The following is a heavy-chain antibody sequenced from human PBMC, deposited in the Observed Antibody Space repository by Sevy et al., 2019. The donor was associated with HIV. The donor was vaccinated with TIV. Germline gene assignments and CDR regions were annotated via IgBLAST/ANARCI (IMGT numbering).Heavy chain of an antibody. Sequence: GGSLRLSCAASGFTFSNAWMSWVRQAPGKGLEWVGRIKSKTDGGTTDYAAPVKGRFTISRDDSKNTRYLQMNSLKTEDTAVYYCTTGSTVVVITPDYWGQGTLVTVSS. CDR3: TTGSTVVVITPDY. CDR1: GFTFSNAW. CDR2: IKSKTDGGTT. D-gene: IGHD3-22*01. J-gene: IGHJ4*02. V-gene: IGHV3-15*01.